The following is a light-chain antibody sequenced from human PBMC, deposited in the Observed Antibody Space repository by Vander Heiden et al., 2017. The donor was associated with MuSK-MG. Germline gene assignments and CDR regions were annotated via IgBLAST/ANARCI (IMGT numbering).Light chain of an antibody. CDR1: QSVSSN. Sequence: EIVMTQSPATLSVSPGERATLSCRASQSVSSNLAWYQLKPGQAPRLLIYGASTRATGIPARFSGSGSGTEFTLTISSLQSEDFAVYYCQQDNNGYTFGPGTKLESK. CDR2: GAS. CDR3: QQDNNGYT. J-gene: IGKJ2*01. V-gene: IGKV3-15*01.